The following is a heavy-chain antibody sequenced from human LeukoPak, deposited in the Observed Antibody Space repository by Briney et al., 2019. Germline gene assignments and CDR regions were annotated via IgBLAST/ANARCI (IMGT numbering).Heavy chain of an antibody. Sequence: GGSLRLSCAASGFTFSNAWMSWVRQAPGKGLEWVGRIKTKTDGGTTDYAAPVKGRFTISRDDSENTLYLQMNSLKTEDTAMYYCTRVTAYYDYGMDVWGQGTTVTVSS. CDR3: TRVTAYYDYGMDV. CDR2: IKTKTDGGTT. J-gene: IGHJ6*02. V-gene: IGHV3-15*01. CDR1: GFTFSNAW. D-gene: IGHD2-21*02.